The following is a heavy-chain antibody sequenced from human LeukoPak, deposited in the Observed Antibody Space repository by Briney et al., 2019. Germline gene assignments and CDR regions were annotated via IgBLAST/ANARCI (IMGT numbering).Heavy chain of an antibody. D-gene: IGHD3-3*01. CDR2: INHSGST. Sequence: SETLSLTCAVYGGSFSGYYWSWIRQPPGKGLEWIGEINHSGSTNYNPSLKSRVTISVDTSKNQFSLKLSSVTAADTAVYYCARGLDDFWSGYYRYYYYYMDVWGKGTTVTVSS. CDR3: ARGLDDFWSGYYRYYYYYMDV. J-gene: IGHJ6*03. CDR1: GGSFSGYY. V-gene: IGHV4-34*01.